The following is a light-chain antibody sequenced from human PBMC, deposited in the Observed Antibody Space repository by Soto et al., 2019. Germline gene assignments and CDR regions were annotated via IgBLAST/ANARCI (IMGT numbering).Light chain of an antibody. V-gene: IGLV2-23*01. CDR1: SSDVGSYNL. Sequence: QSVLTQPASVSGSPGQSITISCTGTSSDVGSYNLVSWYQQHPGKAPKLMIYEGIKRPSGVSNRSSGSKSGNTASLTISGLQAEDEADYYCCSYAGSSTLVFGGGTKLTVL. CDR3: CSYAGSSTLV. J-gene: IGLJ3*02. CDR2: EGI.